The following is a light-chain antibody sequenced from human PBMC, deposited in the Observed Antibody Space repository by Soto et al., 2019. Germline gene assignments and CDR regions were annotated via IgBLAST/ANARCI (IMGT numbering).Light chain of an antibody. CDR1: SSDVGAYNY. J-gene: IGLJ2*01. CDR3: NSYTSRSTVI. CDR2: HVS. V-gene: IGLV2-14*01. Sequence: QSALTQPASVSGSPGQSITISCTGTSSDVGAYNYVSWYQQHPGKVPKLMIYHVSNRPSVVSNRFSGSKSGNTASLTISGLQAEDEADYYCNSYTSRSTVIFGGGTKLTVL.